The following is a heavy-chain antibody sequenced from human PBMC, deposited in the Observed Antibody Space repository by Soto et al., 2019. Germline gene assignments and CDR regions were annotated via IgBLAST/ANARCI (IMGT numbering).Heavy chain of an antibody. CDR3: ARYSGWYHHSWYFDL. CDR2: ISAYNGNT. V-gene: IGHV1-18*01. J-gene: IGHJ2*01. D-gene: IGHD6-19*01. CDR1: GYTFTNYN. Sequence: QVQLVQSGAEVKKPGASVKVSCKASGYTFTNYNINWVRQAPGQGLEWMGWISAYNGNTNYTQILQGRVTMTTATSTSTAYMELRSLTSDYTAVYYCARYSGWYHHSWYFDLWGRGTLVTVSS.